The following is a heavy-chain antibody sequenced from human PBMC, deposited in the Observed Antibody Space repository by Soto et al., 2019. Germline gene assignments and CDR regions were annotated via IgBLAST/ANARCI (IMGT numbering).Heavy chain of an antibody. CDR3: ARDKRDLRFLEWSYYFDY. CDR2: ISYDGSNK. Sequence: QVQLVESGGGVVQPGRSLRLSCAPSGFTFSNYAMHWVRQAPGKGLEWVAVISYDGSNKYYADSVKGRFTISRDNSKNTPXLQMNSLRAEDTAVYYCARDKRDLRFLEWSYYFDYWGQGTLVTVSS. J-gene: IGHJ4*02. V-gene: IGHV3-30-3*01. CDR1: GFTFSNYA. D-gene: IGHD3-3*01.